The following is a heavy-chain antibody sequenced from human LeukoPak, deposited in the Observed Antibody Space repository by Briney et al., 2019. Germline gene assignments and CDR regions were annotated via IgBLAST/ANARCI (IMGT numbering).Heavy chain of an antibody. V-gene: IGHV3-21*01. CDR3: ARGRAARPDAFDI. Sequence: GGSLRLSCAASGFTFSSYSMNWVRQAPGKGLEWVSYISSSSSYIYYADSVKGRFTTSRDNAKNSLYLQMNSLRAEDTAVYYCARGRAARPDAFDIWGQGTMVTVSS. CDR2: ISSSSSYI. D-gene: IGHD6-6*01. J-gene: IGHJ3*02. CDR1: GFTFSSYS.